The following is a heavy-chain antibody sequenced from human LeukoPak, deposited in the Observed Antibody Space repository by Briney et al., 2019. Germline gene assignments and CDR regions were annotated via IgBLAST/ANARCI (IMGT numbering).Heavy chain of an antibody. CDR1: GGSLSSYY. D-gene: IGHD4-17*01. J-gene: IGHJ4*02. Sequence: SETLSLTCTVSGGSLSSYYWSWIRQPPGKGLEWIGYIYYSGSTNYNPSLKSRVTISVDTSKNQFSLKLSSVTAADTAVYYCATLRTGLFDYWGQGTLVTVSS. CDR2: IYYSGST. V-gene: IGHV4-59*08. CDR3: ATLRTGLFDY.